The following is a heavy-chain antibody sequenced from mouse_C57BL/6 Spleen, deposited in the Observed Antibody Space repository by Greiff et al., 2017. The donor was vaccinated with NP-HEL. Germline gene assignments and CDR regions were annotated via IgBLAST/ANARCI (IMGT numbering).Heavy chain of an antibody. D-gene: IGHD3-2*02. CDR3: ARVARSGAQATPYYFDY. CDR2: IYPGDGDT. Sequence: QVQLKQSGPELVKPGASVKISCKASGYAFSSSWMNWVKQRPGKGLEWIGRIYPGDGDTNYNGKFKGKATLTADKSSSTAYMQLSSLTSEDSAVYFCARVARSGAQATPYYFDYWGQGTTLTVSS. V-gene: IGHV1-82*01. J-gene: IGHJ2*01. CDR1: GYAFSSSW.